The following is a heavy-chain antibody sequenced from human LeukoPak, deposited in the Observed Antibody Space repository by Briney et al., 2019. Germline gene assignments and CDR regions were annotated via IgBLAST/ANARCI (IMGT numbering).Heavy chain of an antibody. CDR3: ARPAGYSSGWSDFDY. CDR1: RYTFTSYG. J-gene: IGHJ4*02. CDR2: ISAYNGNT. Sequence: ASVKVSCKASRYTFTSYGISWVRQAPGQGLEWMGWISAYNGNTNYAQKLQGRVTMTTDTSTSTAYMELRSLRSDDTAVYYCARPAGYSSGWSDFDYWGQGTLVTVSS. D-gene: IGHD6-19*01. V-gene: IGHV1-18*01.